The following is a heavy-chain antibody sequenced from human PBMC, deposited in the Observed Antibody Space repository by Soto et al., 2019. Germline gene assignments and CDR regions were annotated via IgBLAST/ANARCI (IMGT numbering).Heavy chain of an antibody. CDR3: ARSLGVVIIPPKYGMDV. CDR2: IIPIFGTA. Sequence: XVKVSCKASGGTFSSYAISWVRHAPGQGLEWMGGIIPIFGTANYAQKFQGRVTITADESTSTAYMELSSLRSEDKAVYYCARSLGVVIIPPKYGMDVWGQGTTVTVSS. CDR1: GGTFSSYA. J-gene: IGHJ6*02. D-gene: IGHD3-3*01. V-gene: IGHV1-69*13.